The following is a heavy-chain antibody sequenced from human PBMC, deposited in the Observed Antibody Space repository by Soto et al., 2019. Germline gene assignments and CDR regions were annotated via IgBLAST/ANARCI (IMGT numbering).Heavy chain of an antibody. D-gene: IGHD3-3*01. V-gene: IGHV3-23*01. CDR2: ISGGGGPT. CDR1: GFTFSTYA. CDR3: AKVSRFIDSCLI. Sequence: EVQLLESGGGLVQPGGSLRLSCTASGFTFSTYAMTWVRQAPGKGLEWVSAISGGGGPTYYADSVKGRFTISRDNSTNTLSLQMNTLRAYDTAVYYCAKVSRFIDSCLIWGQGTLVTVSS. J-gene: IGHJ3*02.